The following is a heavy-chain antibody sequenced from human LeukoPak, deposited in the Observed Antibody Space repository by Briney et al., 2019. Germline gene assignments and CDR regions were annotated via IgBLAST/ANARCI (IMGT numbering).Heavy chain of an antibody. CDR3: ARGKRAAPSYCSGGSCKHFDY. D-gene: IGHD2-15*01. CDR1: GGSFSGYY. Sequence: SETLSLTCAVYGGSFSGYYWSWIRQPPGKGLEWIGEINHSGSTNYNPSLKSRVTISVDTSKNQFSLKLSSVTAADTAVYYCARGKRAAPSYCSGGSCKHFDYWGQETLVTVSS. J-gene: IGHJ4*02. V-gene: IGHV4-34*01. CDR2: INHSGST.